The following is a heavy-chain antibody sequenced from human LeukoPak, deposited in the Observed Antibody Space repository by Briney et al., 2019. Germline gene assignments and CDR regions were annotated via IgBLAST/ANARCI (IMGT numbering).Heavy chain of an antibody. Sequence: GGSLRLSCAASGFTFDDYAMHWVRQAPGKGLEWVSGISWNSGSIGYADSVKGRFTISRDNAKNSLYLQMDSLRAEDTALYYCAKDISEWLRSQFDYWGQGTLVTVSS. J-gene: IGHJ4*02. CDR3: AKDISEWLRSQFDY. V-gene: IGHV3-9*01. CDR2: ISWNSGSI. D-gene: IGHD5-12*01. CDR1: GFTFDDYA.